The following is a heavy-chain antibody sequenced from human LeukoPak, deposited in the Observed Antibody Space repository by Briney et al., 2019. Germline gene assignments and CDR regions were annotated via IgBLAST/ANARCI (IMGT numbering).Heavy chain of an antibody. J-gene: IGHJ5*02. CDR1: GFTFSSYS. D-gene: IGHD3-3*01. Sequence: PGGSLRLSCAASGFTFSSYSMNWVRQAPGKGLEWVSSISSSSSYIYYADSVKGRFTISRDNAKNSLYLRMNSLRAEDTAVYYCARVGVVPRGWFDPWGQGTLVTVSS. CDR3: ARVGVVPRGWFDP. V-gene: IGHV3-21*01. CDR2: ISSSSSYI.